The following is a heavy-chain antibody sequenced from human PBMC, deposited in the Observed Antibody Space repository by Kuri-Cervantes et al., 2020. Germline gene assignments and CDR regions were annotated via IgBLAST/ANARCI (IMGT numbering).Heavy chain of an antibody. CDR3: ARGRRNYPDP. CDR2: INYSGNT. J-gene: IGHJ5*02. CDR1: RGSISSRTYY. Sequence: GSLRLSCTVSRGSISSRTYYWGWIRQPPGKGLEWIGNINYSGNTYYNPSLKSRVTMSVDTSKNQFSLKLSSVTAADTAVYYCARGRRNYPDPWGQGTLVTVSS. D-gene: IGHD5-24*01. V-gene: IGHV4-39*01.